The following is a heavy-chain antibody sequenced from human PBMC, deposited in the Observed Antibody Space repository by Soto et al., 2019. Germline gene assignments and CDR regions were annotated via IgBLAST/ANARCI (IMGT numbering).Heavy chain of an antibody. J-gene: IGHJ6*02. CDR1: GVTFSSYA. CDR3: ARGTMVRGVKGVYYYGMDV. CDR2: IIPIFGTA. V-gene: IGHV1-69*06. D-gene: IGHD3-10*01. Sequence: GASVKVSGKASGVTFSSYAISWVRQAPGQGLEWMGGIIPIFGTANYAQKFQGRVTITADKSTSTAYMELSSLRSEDTAVYYCARGTMVRGVKGVYYYGMDVWGQGTTVTV.